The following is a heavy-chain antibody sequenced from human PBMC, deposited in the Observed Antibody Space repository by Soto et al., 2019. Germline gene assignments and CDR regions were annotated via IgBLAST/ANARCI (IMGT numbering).Heavy chain of an antibody. Sequence: QVQLVQSGAEVKKPGSSVKVSCKASGGTFSSYAISWVRQAPGQGLEWMGGIIPISGTANYAQKFQGIVTITADESTRTAYMELSSLRSEDTAVYYCARSQGSSTSLEIYYYYYYGMDVWGQGTTVTVSS. CDR3: ARSQGSSTSLEIYYYYYYGMDV. J-gene: IGHJ6*02. CDR1: GGTFSSYA. V-gene: IGHV1-69*01. D-gene: IGHD2-2*01. CDR2: IIPISGTA.